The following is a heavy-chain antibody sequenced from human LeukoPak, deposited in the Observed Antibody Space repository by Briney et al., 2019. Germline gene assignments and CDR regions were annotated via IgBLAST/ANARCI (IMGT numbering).Heavy chain of an antibody. CDR3: TRGTYYYDSIGYYMFDY. CDR2: IKSKTDGGTN. CDR1: GFTFSNAW. V-gene: IGHV3-15*01. J-gene: IGHJ4*02. D-gene: IGHD3-22*01. Sequence: AESLRLSCAVSGFTFSNAWMSWVRQPPGKGLEWVGRIKSKTDGGTNDNSAPVKRRFTTSRAASKNTAYLQRDMLTTQTTALYYCTRGTYYYDSIGYYMFDYWGQGTLVTVSS.